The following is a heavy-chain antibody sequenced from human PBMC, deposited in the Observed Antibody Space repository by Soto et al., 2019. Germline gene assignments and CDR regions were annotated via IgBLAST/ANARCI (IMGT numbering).Heavy chain of an antibody. D-gene: IGHD1-26*01. CDR3: AHRYGGNYYLLYLDS. CDR1: GFSLTTSGAG. J-gene: IGHJ4*02. V-gene: IGHV2-5*01. Sequence: QITLKESGPTLVKPTQTLTLTCTYSGFSLTTSGAGVGWIRQPPGKALQWLALLSWKDDKRYNPGLESRLTIAKESFKTQVILTLANMDPVDTATYFCAHRYGGNYYLLYLDSWGQGTLLTVSS. CDR2: LSWKDDK.